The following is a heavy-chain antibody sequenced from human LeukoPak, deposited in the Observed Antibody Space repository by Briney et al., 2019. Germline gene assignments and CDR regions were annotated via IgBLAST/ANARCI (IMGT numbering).Heavy chain of an antibody. V-gene: IGHV1-18*01. CDR2: ISAYNGNT. D-gene: IGHD3-22*01. J-gene: IGHJ4*02. CDR3: ASAYDSSGYFDY. Sequence: GASVKVSCKASGYTFTSYGISWVRQAPGQGLEWMGWISAYNGNTNYAQKLQGRVTMTTDISTSTVYMELSSLRSEDTAVYYCASAYDSSGYFDYWGQGTLVTVSS. CDR1: GYTFTSYG.